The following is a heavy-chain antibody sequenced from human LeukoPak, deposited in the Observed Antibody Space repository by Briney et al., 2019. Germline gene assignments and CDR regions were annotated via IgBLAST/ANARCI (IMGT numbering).Heavy chain of an antibody. CDR1: GFTFRSYA. CDR3: GRGVNDIRHYYYYDY. CDR2: ISYDGSNK. V-gene: IGHV3-30*04. Sequence: PGGSLRLSCAASGFTFRSYAMHWVRQAPGKGLEWVAVISYDGSNKYYADSVKGRFTISRDNSKNTLYLEMNSLRAEDTAVYFCGRGVNDIRHYYYYDYGGQGTLVTVSS. J-gene: IGHJ4*02. D-gene: IGHD3-22*01.